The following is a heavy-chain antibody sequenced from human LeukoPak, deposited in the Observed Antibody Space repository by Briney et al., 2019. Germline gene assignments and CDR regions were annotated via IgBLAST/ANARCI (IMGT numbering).Heavy chain of an antibody. CDR3: ARDPNGDYIGAFDM. CDR1: GFTFSAYA. Sequence: GGSLRLSCTASGFTFSAYAMMWVRQAPGKGPEWVSAIRGGGGSAFYADSVEGRFTISRDNSKYTLFLQMNSLRAEDTAVYYCARDPNGDYIGAFDMWGPGTMVTVSS. V-gene: IGHV3-23*01. D-gene: IGHD4-17*01. J-gene: IGHJ3*02. CDR2: IRGGGGSA.